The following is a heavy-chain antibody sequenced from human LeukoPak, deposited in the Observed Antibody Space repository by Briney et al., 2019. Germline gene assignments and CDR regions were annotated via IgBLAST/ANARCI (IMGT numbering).Heavy chain of an antibody. D-gene: IGHD2-21*02. V-gene: IGHV3-23*01. CDR1: GFTFSSYA. J-gene: IGHJ6*03. CDR2: ISGSGYNS. CDR3: AKGRGTTTVTAGWGPYYYYYMDV. Sequence: PGGSLRLSCAASGFTFSSYAMSWVRQAPGKGLEWVSAISGSGYNSFFADSVKGRFTISRDNSKNTLYLQMNSLRAEDTAVYFCAKGRGTTTVTAGWGPYYYYYMDVWGKGTTVTVPS.